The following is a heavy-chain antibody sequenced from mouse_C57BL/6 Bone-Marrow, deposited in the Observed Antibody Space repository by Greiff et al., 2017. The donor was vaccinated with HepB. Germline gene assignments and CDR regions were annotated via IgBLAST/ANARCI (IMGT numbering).Heavy chain of an antibody. D-gene: IGHD2-1*01. Sequence: EVKLMESGGGLVKPGGSLKLSCAASGFTFSSYAMSWVRQTPEKRLEWVATISDGGSYTYYPDNVKGRFTISRDNAKNNLYLQMSNLKSEDTAMYYCARSQIYYGNLFDYWGQGTTLTVSS. CDR3: ARSQIYYGNLFDY. J-gene: IGHJ2*01. V-gene: IGHV5-4*03. CDR1: GFTFSSYA. CDR2: ISDGGSYT.